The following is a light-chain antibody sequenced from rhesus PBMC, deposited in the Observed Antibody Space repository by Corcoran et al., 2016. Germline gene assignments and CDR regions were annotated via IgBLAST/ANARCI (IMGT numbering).Light chain of an antibody. J-gene: IGKJ4*01. CDR2: RAS. CDR1: QGISNW. CDR3: QQHDNSPLT. V-gene: IGKV1-69*01. Sequence: DIQMTQSPSSLSTSVGDRVTLTCRASQGISNWLAWYQQKPGKTPKLRIYRASNLETGVPSRFSGSGSGTDFTLTISSLQPEDIATYYCQQHDNSPLTFGGGTKVEIK.